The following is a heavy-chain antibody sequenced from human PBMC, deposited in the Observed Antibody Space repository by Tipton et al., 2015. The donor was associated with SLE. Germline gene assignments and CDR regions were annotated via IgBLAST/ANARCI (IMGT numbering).Heavy chain of an antibody. Sequence: QLVQSGAEVKKPGESLKISCKGSGYSFSNYWIGWVRQMPGKGLEWMGIIYPGDSHTRYSPSFQGQVTISVDKSISTAYLQWSSLKASDTAIYYCARHSTYFYDSSGYFDYWGQGTLVTVSS. CDR2: IYPGDSHT. V-gene: IGHV5-51*01. J-gene: IGHJ4*02. CDR3: ARHSTYFYDSSGYFDY. D-gene: IGHD3-22*01. CDR1: GYSFSNYW.